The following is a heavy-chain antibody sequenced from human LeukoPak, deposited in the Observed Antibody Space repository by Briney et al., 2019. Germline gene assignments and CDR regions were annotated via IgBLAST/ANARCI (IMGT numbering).Heavy chain of an antibody. V-gene: IGHV1-18*04. J-gene: IGHJ4*02. Sequence: ASVKVSCKASGYTFTSYGISWERQAPGQGLEWMGWISAYNGNTNYAQKLQGRVTMTTDTSTSTAYMELRSLRSDDTAVYYCAREGYYYGSGCYQGDYWGQGALVTVSS. CDR2: ISAYNGNT. CDR3: AREGYYYGSGCYQGDY. CDR1: GYTFTSYG. D-gene: IGHD3-10*01.